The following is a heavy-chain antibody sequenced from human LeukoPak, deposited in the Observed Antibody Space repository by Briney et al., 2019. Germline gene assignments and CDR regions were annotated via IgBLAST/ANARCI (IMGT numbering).Heavy chain of an antibody. V-gene: IGHV4-30-2*01. CDR1: GGSISSGGYY. D-gene: IGHD7-27*01. Sequence: PSETLSLTCTVSGGSISSGGYYWSWIRQPPGKGLEWIGYIYHSGSTYYNPSLKSRVTISVDRSKNQFSLKLSSVTAADTAVYYCARNWGSHYYYYMDVWGKGTTVTVSS. CDR2: IYHSGST. J-gene: IGHJ6*03. CDR3: ARNWGSHYYYYMDV.